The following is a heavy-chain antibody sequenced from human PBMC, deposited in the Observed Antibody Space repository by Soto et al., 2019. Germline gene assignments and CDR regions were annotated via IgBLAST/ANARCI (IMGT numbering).Heavy chain of an antibody. CDR3: ARHYSAMGV. Sequence: EVQLVETGGDLIQPGGSLRLSCAASGFTVSSDSMTWVRQAPGKGLEWISIIYSDNNTDYADSVKGRFSISRDTSKNILYLQMNSLRAGDTAEYYCARHYSAMGVWGQGTTVTVSS. V-gene: IGHV3-53*02. CDR2: IYSDNNT. CDR1: GFTVSSDS. J-gene: IGHJ6*02.